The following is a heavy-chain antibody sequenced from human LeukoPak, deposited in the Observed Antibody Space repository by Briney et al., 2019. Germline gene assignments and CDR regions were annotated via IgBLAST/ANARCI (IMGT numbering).Heavy chain of an antibody. CDR3: AKANELDLGSGSGRYYPYSFVR. CDR2: IKEEEGET. Sequence: GGSLRLSCAATGFPFYGYWITWLRQAPGEWRGCVVNIKEEEGETNYADCGEGRFSIARNNTKNSLYLQTDSLRIEDTAVYFCAKANELDLGSGSGRYYPYSFVRWGQGTLVTASS. J-gene: IGHJ4*02. D-gene: IGHD3-10*01. CDR1: GFPFYGYW. V-gene: IGHV3-7*01.